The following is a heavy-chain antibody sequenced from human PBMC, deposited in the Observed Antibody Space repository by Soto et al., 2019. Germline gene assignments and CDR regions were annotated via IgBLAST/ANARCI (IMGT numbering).Heavy chain of an antibody. J-gene: IGHJ6*02. V-gene: IGHV2-26*01. CDR3: ARAYDSSGYSFYYYYYGMDV. D-gene: IGHD3-22*01. CDR2: IFSNDEK. CDR1: GFSLSNARMG. Sequence: QVTLKESGPVLVNPTETLTLTCTVSGFSLSNARMGVSWIRQPPGKALEWLAHIFSNDEKSYSTSLKSRLTISKDTSKSQVVLTMTNMDPVDTATYYCARAYDSSGYSFYYYYYGMDVWGQGTTVTVSS.